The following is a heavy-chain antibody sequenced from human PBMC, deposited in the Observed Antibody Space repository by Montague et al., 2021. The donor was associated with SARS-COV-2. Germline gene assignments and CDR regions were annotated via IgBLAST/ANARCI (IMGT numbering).Heavy chain of an antibody. V-gene: IGHV3-48*03. J-gene: IGHJ4*02. CDR1: GFTFSSYE. CDR3: ARVYDFWSGYCDY. Sequence: SLRLSLSASGFTFSSYEMNWVRQAPGKGLEWVSYISSSGSTIYYADSVKGRFTISRDNAKNSLYLQMNSLRAEDTAVYYCARVYDFWSGYCDYWGQGTLVTVSS. CDR2: ISSSGSTI. D-gene: IGHD3-3*01.